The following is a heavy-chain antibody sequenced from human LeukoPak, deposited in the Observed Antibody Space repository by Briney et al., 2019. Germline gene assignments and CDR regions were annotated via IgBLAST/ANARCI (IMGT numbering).Heavy chain of an antibody. J-gene: IGHJ4*02. CDR2: INSDGSST. Sequence: GGSLRLSCAASGFTFSSYWMSWVRQAPGKGLVWVSRINSDGSSTSYADSVKGRFTISRDNAKNTLYLQMNSLRAEDTAVYYCARVGYQQLAHFDYWGQGTLVTVSS. CDR3: ARVGYQQLAHFDY. V-gene: IGHV3-74*01. D-gene: IGHD6-13*01. CDR1: GFTFSSYW.